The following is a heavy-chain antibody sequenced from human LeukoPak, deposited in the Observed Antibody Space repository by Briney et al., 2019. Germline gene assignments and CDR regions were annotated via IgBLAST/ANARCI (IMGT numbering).Heavy chain of an antibody. CDR1: GGSISSSSYY. CDR3: ARDGLWIQSAFDI. Sequence: SETLSLTCTVSGGSISSSSYYWGWIRQPPGKGLEWIGSISYSGSTYYNPSLKSRVTVSVDTSKNQFSLKLSSVTAADTAVYYCARDGLWIQSAFDIWGQGTMVTVSS. V-gene: IGHV4-39*07. D-gene: IGHD5-18*01. CDR2: ISYSGST. J-gene: IGHJ3*02.